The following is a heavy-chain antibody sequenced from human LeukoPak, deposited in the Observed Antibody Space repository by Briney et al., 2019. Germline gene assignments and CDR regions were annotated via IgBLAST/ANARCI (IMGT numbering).Heavy chain of an antibody. CDR3: ARVAYDSSGYYHHYFDY. D-gene: IGHD3-22*01. J-gene: IGHJ4*02. CDR1: GFTFSSYW. V-gene: IGHV3-74*01. CDR2: INSDGSST. Sequence: PGGSLRLSCAASGFTFSSYWMHWVRQAPGKGLVWVSRINSDGSSTSYADSVKGRFTISRDNAKNTLYQQMNSLRAEDTAVYYCARVAYDSSGYYHHYFDYWGQGTLVTVSS.